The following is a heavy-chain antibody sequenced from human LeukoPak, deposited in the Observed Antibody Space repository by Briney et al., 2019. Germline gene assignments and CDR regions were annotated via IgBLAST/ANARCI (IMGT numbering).Heavy chain of an antibody. D-gene: IGHD3-10*01. J-gene: IGHJ5*02. CDR1: GYTFTGYY. V-gene: IGHV1-2*02. CDR3: ARESFSGSGGLNWFAP. Sequence: ASVQVSCKASGYTFTGYYIYWVRQAPGQGLEWMGGLNPDTGSTNYAQKFQARVIMTRDTSINTAYMELRRLRYDDTAMYFCARESFSGSGGLNWFAPWGQGTLVTVSS. CDR2: LNPDTGST.